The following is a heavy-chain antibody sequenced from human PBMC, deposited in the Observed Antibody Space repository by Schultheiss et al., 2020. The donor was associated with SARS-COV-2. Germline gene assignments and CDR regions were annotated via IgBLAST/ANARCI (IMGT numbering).Heavy chain of an antibody. CDR2: IYYSGST. Sequence: SQTLSLTCTVSGGSISSYYWSWIRQHPGKGLEWIGYIYYSGSTYYNPSLKSRVTISVDTSKNQFSLKLSSVTAADTAVYYCARDRGTTGTTPANWFDPWGQGTLVTVSS. J-gene: IGHJ5*02. D-gene: IGHD1-1*01. V-gene: IGHV4-59*12. CDR3: ARDRGTTGTTPANWFDP. CDR1: GGSISSYY.